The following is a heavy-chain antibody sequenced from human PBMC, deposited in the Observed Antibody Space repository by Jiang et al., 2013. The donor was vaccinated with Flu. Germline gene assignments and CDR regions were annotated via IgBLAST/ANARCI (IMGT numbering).Heavy chain of an antibody. CDR1: SISSYY. J-gene: IGHJ4*02. Sequence: SISSYYWGWIRQPQEGTGVDWVYLLQWEHQLQPSLKSRVTISVDTSKNQFSLKLSSVTAADTAVYYCARVSASGSWYYYNFDYFDYWGQGTLVTVSS. CDR3: ARVSASGSWYYYNFDYFDY. CDR2: LLQWEH. V-gene: IGHV4-59*01. D-gene: IGHD6-13*01.